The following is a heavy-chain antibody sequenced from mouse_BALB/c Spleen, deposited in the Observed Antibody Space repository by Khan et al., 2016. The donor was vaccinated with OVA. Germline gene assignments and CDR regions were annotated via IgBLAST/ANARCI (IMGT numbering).Heavy chain of an antibody. D-gene: IGHD1-3*01. CDR3: TRGGYSSFAY. Sequence: EVQLQQSGTVLARPGASVKMSCKASGYSFTDYLIHWVKQRPGQGLEWIGDIFTGNSDTTYNQKFRDKAKLTADTSANAAYMELSSLTNEDSAVYYCTRGGYSSFAYWGQGTLVTVSA. V-gene: IGHV1-5*01. CDR2: IFTGNSDT. J-gene: IGHJ3*01. CDR1: GYSFTDYL.